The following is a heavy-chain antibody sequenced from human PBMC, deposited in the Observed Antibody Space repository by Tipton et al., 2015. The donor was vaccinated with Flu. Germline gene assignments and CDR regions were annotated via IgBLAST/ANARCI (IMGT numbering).Heavy chain of an antibody. D-gene: IGHD6-13*01. J-gene: IGHJ6*03. CDR2: IYYSGST. Sequence: TLSLTCTVSGGSISSYYWSWIRQPPGKGLEWIGYIYYSGSTNYNPSLKSRVTISVDTSKNQFSLKLSSVTAADTAVYYCARVPYSSSPMDVWGKGTTVTVSS. CDR3: ARVPYSSSPMDV. CDR1: GGSISSYY. V-gene: IGHV4-59*01.